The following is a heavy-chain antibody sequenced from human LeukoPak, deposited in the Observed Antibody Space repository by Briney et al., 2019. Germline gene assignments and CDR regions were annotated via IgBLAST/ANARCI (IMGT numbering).Heavy chain of an antibody. J-gene: IGHJ1*01. Sequence: PSETLSLTCTVSGGSISSGSYYWSWIRQPAGKGLEWIGRIYTSGSANYNPSLKSRVTISVDTSKNQFSLKLSSVTAADTAVYYCARQTMIPGFFQHWGQGTLVTVSS. CDR3: ARQTMIPGFFQH. CDR1: GGSISSGSYY. V-gene: IGHV4-61*02. D-gene: IGHD3-22*01. CDR2: IYTSGSA.